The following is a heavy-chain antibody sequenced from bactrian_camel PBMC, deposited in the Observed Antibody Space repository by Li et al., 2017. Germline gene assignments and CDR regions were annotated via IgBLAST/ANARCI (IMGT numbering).Heavy chain of an antibody. Sequence: HVQLVESGGGSVQAGGSLRLSCAASGYTYKGYCKAWFRQAPGKEREAVAGMDVYGRTSYADSVKGRFTISKDNTNNILYLQSNDLKPEDTGVYICAADSRLAFQLYSLSPFYNFWGQGTQVTVS. V-gene: IGHV3S26*01. J-gene: IGHJ4*01. CDR3: AADSRLAFQLYSLSPFYNF. CDR1: GYTYKGYC. D-gene: IGHD4*01. CDR2: MDVYGRT.